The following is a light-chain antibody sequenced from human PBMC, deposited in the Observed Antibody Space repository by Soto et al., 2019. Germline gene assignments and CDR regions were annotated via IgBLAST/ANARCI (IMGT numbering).Light chain of an antibody. Sequence: EIVVTQSPGTLSLSPGERATLSCRASQSVSGSYLAWYQQKPGQAPRLLIFAASSRATGIPDRFSGSVSGTDFTLTISRLEPEDFAVYSCQQYGSSPYTFGQGTKLEIK. CDR3: QQYGSSPYT. CDR1: QSVSGSY. J-gene: IGKJ2*01. V-gene: IGKV3-20*01. CDR2: AAS.